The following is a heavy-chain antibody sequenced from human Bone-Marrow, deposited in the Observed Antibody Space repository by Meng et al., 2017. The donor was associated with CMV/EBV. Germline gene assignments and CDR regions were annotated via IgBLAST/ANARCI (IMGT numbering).Heavy chain of an antibody. D-gene: IGHD6-19*01. V-gene: IGHV1-69*04. CDR3: ATELDSSGWTPPGY. Sequence: SVKVSCKASGGTFSSYTISWVRQAPGQGLEWMGRIIPILGIANYAQKFQGRATITADKSTSTAYMELSSLISEDTAVYYCATELDSSGWTPPGYWGQGTLVAVSS. J-gene: IGHJ4*02. CDR2: IIPILGIA. CDR1: GGTFSSYT.